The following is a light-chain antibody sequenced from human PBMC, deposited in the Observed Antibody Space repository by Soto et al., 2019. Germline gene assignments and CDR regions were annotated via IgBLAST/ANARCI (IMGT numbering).Light chain of an antibody. CDR3: SSYTSSFYV. J-gene: IGLJ1*01. V-gene: IGLV2-14*01. CDR2: EVS. CDR1: SSDVGGYNY. Sequence: QSALTQPASVSRSPGQSITISCTGTSSDVGGYNYVSWYQQHPGKAPKLMIYEVSNRPSGVSNRFSGSKSGNTASLTISGLQAEDEADYYCSSYTSSFYVFGTGTKVTVL.